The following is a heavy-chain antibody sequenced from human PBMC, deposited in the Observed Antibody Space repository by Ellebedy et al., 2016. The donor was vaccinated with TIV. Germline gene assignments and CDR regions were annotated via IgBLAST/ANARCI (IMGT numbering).Heavy chain of an antibody. J-gene: IGHJ4*02. V-gene: IGHV3-20*04. CDR2: INWNGRST. Sequence: PGGSLRLSCAASGFTFDDHGMSWFRQAPGKGLEWASGINWNGRSTGYADSVRGRFTISRDSAKNSLYPQLNSLRAEDTALYFCARWRGGYCGGACFLDFWGQGTLVTVSS. D-gene: IGHD2-21*01. CDR3: ARWRGGYCGGACFLDF. CDR1: GFTFDDHG.